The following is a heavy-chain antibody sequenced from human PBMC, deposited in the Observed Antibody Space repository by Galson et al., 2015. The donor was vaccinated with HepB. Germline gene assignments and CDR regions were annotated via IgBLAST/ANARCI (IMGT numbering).Heavy chain of an antibody. CDR2: INPYNRNT. CDR1: GYTFSSYS. Sequence: SVKVPCKASGYTFSSYSITWVRQAPGQGLEWMGWINPYNRNTKYARHLQGRVTVTTDTSTSTAYMELRSLRSDDTAVYFCARGALVVVVYGTLDNWFDPWGQGTLVTVSS. CDR3: ARGALVVVVYGTLDNWFDP. J-gene: IGHJ5*02. D-gene: IGHD2-15*01. V-gene: IGHV1-18*01.